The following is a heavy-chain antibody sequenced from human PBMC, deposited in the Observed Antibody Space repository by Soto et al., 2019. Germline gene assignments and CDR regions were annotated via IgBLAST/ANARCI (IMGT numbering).Heavy chain of an antibody. D-gene: IGHD1-26*01. J-gene: IGHJ6*02. CDR2: INAGNGNT. CDR1: GYTFTSYA. CDR3: ARDFVVGGPTSNYYYGMVV. Sequence: ASVKVSCKASGYTFTSYAIHWVRHAPGQRLEWMAWINAGNGNTKYSQKFQGRVTITRDTSASTAYMELSSLRSEDTAVYYCARDFVVGGPTSNYYYGMVVWGQGTTVTGSS. V-gene: IGHV1-3*01.